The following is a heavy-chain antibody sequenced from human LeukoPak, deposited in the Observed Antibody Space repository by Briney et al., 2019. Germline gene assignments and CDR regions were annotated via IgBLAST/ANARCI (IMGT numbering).Heavy chain of an antibody. CDR1: GGSISSYY. J-gene: IGHJ4*02. CDR3: ARENSGSYREFDY. V-gene: IGHV4-4*07. Sequence: SETLSLTCTVSGGSISSYYWGWIRQPAGRGLEWFGRIYTSGSTNYNASLKSRVSMSVDTSKNQFSLKLSSVTAADTAVFYCARENSGSYREFDYWGQGTLVTVSS. CDR2: IYTSGST. D-gene: IGHD1-26*01.